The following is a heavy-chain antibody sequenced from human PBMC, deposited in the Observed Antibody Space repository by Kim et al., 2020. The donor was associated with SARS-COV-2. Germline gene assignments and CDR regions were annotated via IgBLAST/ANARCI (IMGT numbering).Heavy chain of an antibody. J-gene: IGHJ6*03. V-gene: IGHV3-74*01. D-gene: IGHD2-2*01. CDR2: INSAGSST. CDR3: ARASSTSCPCYYMDV. Sequence: GGSLRLSCAASGFTFSTYWMYWVRQAPGKGLVWVSRINSAGSSTNYADSVKGRFTISRDNAKNTLYLQMNSLRAEDTAVYYCARASSTSCPCYYMDVWGKGTTVTVSS. CDR1: GFTFSTYW.